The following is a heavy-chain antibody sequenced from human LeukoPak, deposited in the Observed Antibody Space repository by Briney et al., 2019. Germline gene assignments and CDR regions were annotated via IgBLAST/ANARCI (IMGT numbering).Heavy chain of an antibody. CDR1: GFTVSSDY. D-gene: IGHD6-13*01. CDR3: ARGKRYSSSWFYNRFDP. V-gene: IGHV3-66*01. J-gene: IGHJ5*02. Sequence: PGGSLRLSCAGSGFTVSSDYMSWVRQAPGKGLEWVSVIYTRGSTYYADSVKGRFTISRDNSKNTLYLQMSSLRAGDTAVYYCARGKRYSSSWFYNRFDPWGQGTLVTVSS. CDR2: IYTRGST.